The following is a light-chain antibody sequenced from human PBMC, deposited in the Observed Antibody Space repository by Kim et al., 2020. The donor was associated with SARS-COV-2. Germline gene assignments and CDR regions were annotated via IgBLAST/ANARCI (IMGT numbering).Light chain of an antibody. J-gene: IGKJ4*01. CDR2: DAS. CDR3: QQYNSDSSVT. V-gene: IGKV1-5*01. CDR1: QSISSW. Sequence: GDSVTITCRASQSISSWLAWYQQKPGNAPKVLIYDASSLKSGVPSRFSGSGSGTEFTLTISSLQPDDFATYYCQQYNSDSSVTFGGGTKLAIK.